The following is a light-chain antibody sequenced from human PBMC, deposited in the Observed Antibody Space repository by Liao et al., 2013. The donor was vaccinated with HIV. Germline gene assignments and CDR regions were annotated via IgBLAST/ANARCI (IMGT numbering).Light chain of an antibody. CDR2: QDS. J-gene: IGLJ1*01. V-gene: IGLV3-1*01. CDR1: KLEDKF. Sequence: SYDLTQSSSVSVSPGQTASITCSGDKLEDKFVCWFQQKPGQSPVLVIYQDSKRPSGIPERFSGSNSGNTATLTISGTQAMDEADYYCQAWDSSTYVFGTGTKVTVL. CDR3: QAWDSSTYV.